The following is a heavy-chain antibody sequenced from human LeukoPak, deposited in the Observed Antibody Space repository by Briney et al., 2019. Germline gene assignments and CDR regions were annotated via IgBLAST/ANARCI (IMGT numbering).Heavy chain of an antibody. V-gene: IGHV3-49*04. Sequence: GGSLRLSCTASGFTFDGYALSWVRQSPGKGLEWVGFIRSKTHGGTTEYAASVKGRFTISRDDSKSIAYLQMNSLKTEDTAVYYCLYDFGNYWGQGTLVTVSS. CDR2: IRSKTHGGTT. J-gene: IGHJ4*02. CDR3: LYDFGNY. CDR1: GFTFDGYA. D-gene: IGHD3-3*01.